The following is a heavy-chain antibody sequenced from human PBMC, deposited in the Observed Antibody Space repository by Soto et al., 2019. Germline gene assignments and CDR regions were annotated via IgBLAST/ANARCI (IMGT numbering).Heavy chain of an antibody. CDR3: ARCFGWYAIDH. CDR1: SASIITEQR. CDR2: IHHSGST. Sequence: QMQLQESGPGLVKPSETLSLTCAVSSASIITEQRWTWVRQPPGKGLEWIGEIHHSGSTNNNPALRGXXTXSXXKSKNQFSLTLNSVTAADTALYYCARCFGWYAIDHWGQGTLVIVSS. V-gene: IGHV4-4*02. D-gene: IGHD6-19*01. J-gene: IGHJ4*02.